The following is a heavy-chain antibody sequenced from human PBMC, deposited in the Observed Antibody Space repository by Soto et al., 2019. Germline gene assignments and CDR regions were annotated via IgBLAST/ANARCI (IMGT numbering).Heavy chain of an antibody. D-gene: IGHD5-12*01. J-gene: IGHJ6*02. CDR1: GGTFSSYA. V-gene: IGHV1-69*12. CDR3: ARDHASGYVINLLYFYNMDV. CDR2: IIPIFGTA. Sequence: QVQLVQSGAEVKKPGSSVKVSCKASGGTFSSYAISWVRQAPGQGLEWMGGIIPIFGTANYAQKFQGRVTMTAAESTSTAYMELSRLRSEDPAVYYCARDHASGYVINLLYFYNMDVWGQGTTVTVSS.